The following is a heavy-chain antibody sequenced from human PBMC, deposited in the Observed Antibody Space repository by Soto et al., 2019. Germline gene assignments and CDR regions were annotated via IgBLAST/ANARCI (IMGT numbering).Heavy chain of an antibody. CDR3: ARGRYGDY. D-gene: IGHD4-17*01. CDR1: GYIFTSYG. Sequence: QAHLVQSGPEVKKPGASVKVSCKGSGYIFTSYGIAWVRQAPGQGLEWMGWISAHNGNTEYAQKFQGRVTVTRDTSTSTAYLELRSLRYEETALYYCARGRYGDYWGQGALVTVSS. J-gene: IGHJ4*02. V-gene: IGHV1-18*01. CDR2: ISAHNGNT.